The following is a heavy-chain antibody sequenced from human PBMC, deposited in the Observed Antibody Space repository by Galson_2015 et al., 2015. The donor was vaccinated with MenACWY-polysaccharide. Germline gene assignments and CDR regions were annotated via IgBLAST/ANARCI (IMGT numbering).Heavy chain of an antibody. Sequence: SVKVSCKASGGTFSSYAISWVRQAPGQGLEWMGRIIPILGIANYAQKFQGRVMITADKSTSTAYMELSSLRSEDTAVYYCARVSTHYDSSGATGPWGQGTLVTVSS. J-gene: IGHJ5*02. CDR3: ARVSTHYDSSGATGP. CDR1: GGTFSSYA. D-gene: IGHD3-22*01. CDR2: IIPILGIA. V-gene: IGHV1-69*04.